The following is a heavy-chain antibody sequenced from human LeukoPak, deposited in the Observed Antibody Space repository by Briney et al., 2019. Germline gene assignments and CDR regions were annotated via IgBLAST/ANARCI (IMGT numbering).Heavy chain of an antibody. D-gene: IGHD5-18*01. CDR1: GFTFSTYS. V-gene: IGHV3-21*01. CDR2: ISTSSSCI. Sequence: PGGSLRVSCAASGFTFSTYSMNWVRQAPGKGLEWVSSISTSSSCIYYGDSVKGRFTISRDNAKNSLYLQMNSLRVEDTAVYYCARDNGHTAMDIFDYWGQGTLVTVSS. CDR3: ARDNGHTAMDIFDY. J-gene: IGHJ4*02.